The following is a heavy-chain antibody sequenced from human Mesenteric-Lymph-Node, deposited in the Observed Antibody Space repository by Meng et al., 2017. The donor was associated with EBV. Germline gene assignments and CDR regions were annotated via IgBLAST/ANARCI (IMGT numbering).Heavy chain of an antibody. J-gene: IGHJ4*02. CDR1: GGSISSTNYY. D-gene: IGHD3-10*01. Sequence: QLQLQESGPGLVKPSEXLSLPCTVSGGSISSTNYYWGWIRQPPGKGLEWIGSIYYSGSTYYNPSLKSRVTIPVDTSKNQFSLKLSSVTAADTAVYYCARHYGAGSYYNEGFDYWGQGTLVTVSS. V-gene: IGHV4-39*01. CDR2: IYYSGST. CDR3: ARHYGAGSYYNEGFDY.